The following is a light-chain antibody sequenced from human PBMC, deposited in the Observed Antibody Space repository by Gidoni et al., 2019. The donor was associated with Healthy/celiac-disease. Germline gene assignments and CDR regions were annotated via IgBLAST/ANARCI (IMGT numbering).Light chain of an antibody. V-gene: IGKV4-1*01. Sequence: DIVMTQAPDPLAVSLGERATINCKSSQCVLYSSNNKNYLAWYQQKPGQPPKLLIYWASTRESGVPDRFSGSGSGTDFTLTISSLQAEDVAVYYCQQYYSTPFTFGPGTKVEI. CDR3: QQYYSTPFT. J-gene: IGKJ3*01. CDR1: QCVLYSSNNKNY. CDR2: WAS.